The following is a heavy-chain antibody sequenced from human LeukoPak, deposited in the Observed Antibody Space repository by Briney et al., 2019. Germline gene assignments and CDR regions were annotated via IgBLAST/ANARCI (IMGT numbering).Heavy chain of an antibody. CDR3: VRDGNDAMDY. Sequence: ASVKVSCKTSGYTFTSYGISWVRQAPGQGLEWLGLINAYNGNTHYAQKIQERVTLTTDTSTSTAYMEMRNLSTDDTAVYYCVRDGNDAMDYWGQGTLVTVSS. V-gene: IGHV1-18*01. CDR2: INAYNGNT. D-gene: IGHD4-23*01. J-gene: IGHJ4*02. CDR1: GYTFTSYG.